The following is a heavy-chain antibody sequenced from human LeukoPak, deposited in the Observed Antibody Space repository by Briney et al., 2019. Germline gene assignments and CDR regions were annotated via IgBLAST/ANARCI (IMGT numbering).Heavy chain of an antibody. CDR3: ASLVWGIAAAFDY. D-gene: IGHD6-13*01. Sequence: SETLSLTCAVYGGSFSGYYWSWIRQPPGKGLEWIGEINHSGSTNHNPSLKSRVTISVDTSKNQFSLKLSSVTAADTAAYYCASLVWGIAAAFDYWGQGTLVTVSS. CDR1: GGSFSGYY. CDR2: INHSGST. J-gene: IGHJ4*02. V-gene: IGHV4-34*01.